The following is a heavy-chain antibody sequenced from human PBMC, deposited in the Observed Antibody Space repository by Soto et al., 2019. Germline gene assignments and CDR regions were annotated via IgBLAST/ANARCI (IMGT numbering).Heavy chain of an antibody. CDR2: ISYDGSNK. J-gene: IGHJ5*02. CDR3: ARASGNRITMIANWFDP. Sequence: GGSLRLSCAASGFTFSSYAMHWVRQAPGKGLEWVAVISYDGSNKYYADSVKGRFTISRDNSKNTLYLQMNSLRAEDTAVYYCARASGNRITMIANWFDPWGQGTLVTVSS. D-gene: IGHD3-22*01. CDR1: GFTFSSYA. V-gene: IGHV3-30-3*01.